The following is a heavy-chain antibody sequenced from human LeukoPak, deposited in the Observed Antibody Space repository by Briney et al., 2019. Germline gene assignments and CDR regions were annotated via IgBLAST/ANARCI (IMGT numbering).Heavy chain of an antibody. D-gene: IGHD6-25*01. J-gene: IGHJ4*02. V-gene: IGHV3-23*01. CDR3: AKSLAARWVIDY. Sequence: GGSLRLSCAASGFTFSNYAMNWVRQAPGKGLEGVSGITDSGGRYYYDYSVKGRFTISRDNCENSLYLQMNTLRAEDTAIYFCAKSLAARWVIDYWGQGTLVTVSP. CDR1: GFTFSNYA. CDR2: ITDSGGRY.